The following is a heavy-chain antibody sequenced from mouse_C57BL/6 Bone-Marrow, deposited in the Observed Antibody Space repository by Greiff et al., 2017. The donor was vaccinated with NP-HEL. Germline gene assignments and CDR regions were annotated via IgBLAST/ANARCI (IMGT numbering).Heavy chain of an antibody. V-gene: IGHV5-4*01. D-gene: IGHD1-1*01. CDR3: ARDLTVEAY. Sequence: EVNLVESGGGLVKPGGSLKLSCAASGFTFSSYAMSWVRQTPEKRLEWVATISDGGSYTYYPDNVKGRFTISRDNAKNNLYLQMSHLKSEDTAMYYCARDLTVEAYWGQGTLVTVSA. J-gene: IGHJ3*01. CDR2: ISDGGSYT. CDR1: GFTFSSYA.